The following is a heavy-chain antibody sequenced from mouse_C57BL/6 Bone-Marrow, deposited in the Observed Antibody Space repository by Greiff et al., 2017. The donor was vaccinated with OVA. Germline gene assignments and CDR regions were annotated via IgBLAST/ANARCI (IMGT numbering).Heavy chain of an antibody. V-gene: IGHV1-81*01. CDR2: IYPRSGNT. CDR1: GYTFTSYG. D-gene: IGHD2-3*01. Sequence: LEESGAELARPGASVKLSCKASGYTFTSYGISWVKQRTGQGLEWIGEIYPRSGNTYYNEKFKGKATLTADKSSSTAYMELRSLTSEDSAVYFCARSMLRYFDVWGTGTTVTVSS. CDR3: ARSMLRYFDV. J-gene: IGHJ1*03.